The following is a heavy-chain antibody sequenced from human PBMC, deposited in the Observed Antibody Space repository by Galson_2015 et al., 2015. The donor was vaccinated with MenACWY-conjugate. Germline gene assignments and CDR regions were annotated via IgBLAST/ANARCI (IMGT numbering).Heavy chain of an antibody. CDR1: GFNFSTYG. D-gene: IGHD2-15*01. CDR2: ISGSGTTK. CDR3: AKNRFGGRPYYFDY. V-gene: IGHV3-23*01. J-gene: IGHJ4*02. Sequence: SLRLSCAVSGFNFSTYGLAWVRQAPGKGLEWVSAISGSGTTKYDADSVKGRFTLSRDNSKNTLYLQMNSLRAEDTAVYYCAKNRFGGRPYYFDYWGQETLVTVSS.